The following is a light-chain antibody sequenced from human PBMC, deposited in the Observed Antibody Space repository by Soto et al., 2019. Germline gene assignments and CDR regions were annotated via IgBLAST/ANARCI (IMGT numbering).Light chain of an antibody. CDR1: QSVSNDF. Sequence: EIVLTQSPGTLSLSPGERATLSCRASQSVSNDFLAWYQQKLGQAPRLLIYGASTRATDVPDRFSGSGSGADFTLSISRLEPEDFAVYYCQQYGSSPPRTFGQGTKVDIK. V-gene: IGKV3-20*01. CDR3: QQYGSSPPRT. J-gene: IGKJ1*01. CDR2: GAS.